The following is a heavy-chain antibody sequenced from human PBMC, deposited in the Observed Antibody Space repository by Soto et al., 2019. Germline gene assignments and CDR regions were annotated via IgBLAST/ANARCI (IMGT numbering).Heavy chain of an antibody. CDR2: FRESGGTT. D-gene: IGHD2-2*01. V-gene: IGHV3-23*01. CDR3: TTDTHWAIISPTHDY. J-gene: IGHJ4*02. CDR1: GFSFSSSA. Sequence: VQLWDSGGGLVQPGGSLRLSCAASGFSFSSSAMSWVRQAPGKRLEWVSTFRESGGTTHYADPVKGRFTISRDTSNNILLLQMNSLRAEYTAIYYSTTDTHWAIISPTHDYWGQRPLVTVSS.